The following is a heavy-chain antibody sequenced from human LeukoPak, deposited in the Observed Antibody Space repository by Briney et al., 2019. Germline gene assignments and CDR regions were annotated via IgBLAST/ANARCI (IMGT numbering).Heavy chain of an antibody. J-gene: IGHJ5*02. V-gene: IGHV3-53*01. Sequence: GGSLRLSCAASGFTVSSNYMSWVRQAPGKGLEWVSVIYSGGSTYYADSVKGRFTISRDNSKNTLYLQMNSLRAEDAAVYYCAREIPTGVSLSGWFDPWGQGTLVTVSS. D-gene: IGHD4-23*01. CDR2: IYSGGST. CDR3: AREIPTGVSLSGWFDP. CDR1: GFTVSSNY.